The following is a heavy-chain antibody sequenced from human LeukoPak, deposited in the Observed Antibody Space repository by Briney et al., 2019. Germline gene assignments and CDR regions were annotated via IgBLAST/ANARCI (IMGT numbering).Heavy chain of an antibody. CDR3: ARAESLHRWSGEWDYYYYMDV. J-gene: IGHJ6*03. D-gene: IGHD3-10*01. CDR2: IYSGGST. CDR1: GFTVSSNY. Sequence: GGSLRLSCAASGFTVSSNYMSWVRQAPGKGLERVSVIYSGGSTYYADSVKGRFTISRDNSKNTLYLQMNSLRAEDTAVYYCARAESLHRWSGEWDYYYYMDVWGKGTTVTVSS. V-gene: IGHV3-53*01.